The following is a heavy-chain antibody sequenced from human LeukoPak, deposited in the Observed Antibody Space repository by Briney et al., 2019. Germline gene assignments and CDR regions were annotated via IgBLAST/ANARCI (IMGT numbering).Heavy chain of an antibody. J-gene: IGHJ3*02. V-gene: IGHV1-69*01. CDR3: ARDRGAAAPWINAFDI. Sequence: SVKVSCKXSGGTFSSYAISWVRQAPGQGLEWMGGIIPIFGTANYAQRFQGRVTITADESTSTAYMELSSLRSEDTAVYYCARDRGAAAPWINAFDIWGQGTMVTVSS. D-gene: IGHD2-2*01. CDR2: IIPIFGTA. CDR1: GGTFSSYA.